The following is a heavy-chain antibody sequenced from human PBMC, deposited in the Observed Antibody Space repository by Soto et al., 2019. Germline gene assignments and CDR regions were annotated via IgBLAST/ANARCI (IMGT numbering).Heavy chain of an antibody. J-gene: IGHJ6*02. V-gene: IGHV4-4*07. CDR1: GGSISNYY. Sequence: PSETLSLTCTVSGGSISNYYWNWVRQPAGKGLEWIGRMYNTGSASYNPSLRSRVSMSIDMSRNQFSLKLTSVTAADTALYYCARERQVGHYYYYAMDVWGQGTTVTVSS. CDR3: ARERQVGHYYYYAMDV. CDR2: MYNTGSA.